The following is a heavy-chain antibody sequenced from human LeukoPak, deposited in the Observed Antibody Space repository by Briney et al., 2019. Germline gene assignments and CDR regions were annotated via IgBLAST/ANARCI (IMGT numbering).Heavy chain of an antibody. CDR1: GYSISSGYY. D-gene: IGHD5-18*01. J-gene: IGHJ3*02. Sequence: TSETLSLTCTVSGYSISSGYYWSWIRQPPGKGLEWIGYIYYSGSTNYNPSLKSRVTISVDTSKNQFSLKLSSVTAADTAVYYCAREVDTAMVTRAFDIWGQGTMVTVSS. V-gene: IGHV4-61*01. CDR3: AREVDTAMVTRAFDI. CDR2: IYYSGST.